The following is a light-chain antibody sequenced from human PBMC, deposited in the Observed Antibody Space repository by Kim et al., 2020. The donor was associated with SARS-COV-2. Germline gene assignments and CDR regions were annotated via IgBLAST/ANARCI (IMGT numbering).Light chain of an antibody. Sequence: SPGEGAPPPGRASKMVSTNFLREPQKAGHVPPAPSSSAFPRGPLIPARCSGSGSGTEFTLTISSLQSEDFAVYYCQQYNNWPPSTFGQGTKMDIK. J-gene: IGKJ1*01. CDR3: QQYNNWPPST. CDR1: KMVSTN. V-gene: IGKV3-15*01. CDR2: AF.